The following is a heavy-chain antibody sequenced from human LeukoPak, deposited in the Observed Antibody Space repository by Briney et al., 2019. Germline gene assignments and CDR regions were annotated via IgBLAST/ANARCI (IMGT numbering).Heavy chain of an antibody. Sequence: SETLSLTCSVSGGSIRSTTYYWGWIRQPPGKGLEWIGYIYYSGSTNYNPSLKSRVTISVDTSKNQFSLKLSSVTAADTAVYYCARDRRNYYDSSGYPEGGFDPWGQGTLVTVSS. D-gene: IGHD3-22*01. CDR2: IYYSGST. CDR1: GGSIRSTTYY. CDR3: ARDRRNYYDSSGYPEGGFDP. V-gene: IGHV4-61*01. J-gene: IGHJ5*02.